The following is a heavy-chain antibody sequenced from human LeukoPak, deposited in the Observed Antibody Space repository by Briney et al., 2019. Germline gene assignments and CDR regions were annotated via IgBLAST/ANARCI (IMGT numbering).Heavy chain of an antibody. CDR2: ISSSTTI. CDR1: GFTLSSYN. J-gene: IGHJ4*02. D-gene: IGHD5-12*01. CDR3: ARSRGSDY. Sequence: GGSLRLSCAASGFTLSSYNMNWVRQAPGKGLEWVSYISSSTTIYYADSVKGRFTIPRDNAKNSLYLQMNSLRDEDTAVYYCARSRGSDYWGQGTLVTVSS. V-gene: IGHV3-48*02.